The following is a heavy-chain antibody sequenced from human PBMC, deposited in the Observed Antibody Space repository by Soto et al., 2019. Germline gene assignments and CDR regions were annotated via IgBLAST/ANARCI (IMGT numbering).Heavy chain of an antibody. CDR1: GFTFSSYA. CDR2: ISSSGDYT. Sequence: PGGSLRLSGAASGFTFSSYAMSWVRQAPGKGLEWVSAISSSGDYTYYADSLKGRFTISRDSSKNSLYLQMNSLRADDTAVYYCTGDRKGETNGSGYWGHGTLVTVSS. V-gene: IGHV3-23*01. D-gene: IGHD1-26*01. J-gene: IGHJ4*01. CDR3: TGDRKGETNGSGY.